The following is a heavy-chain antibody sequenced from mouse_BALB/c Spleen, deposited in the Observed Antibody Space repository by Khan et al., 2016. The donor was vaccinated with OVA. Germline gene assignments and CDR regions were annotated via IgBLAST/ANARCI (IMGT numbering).Heavy chain of an antibody. CDR3: ARQSYYSYNIMDY. CDR2: IWSDGST. Sequence: QVQLKESGPGLVAPSQSLSITCTISGFSLTNYGIHWVRQPPGKGLEWLVVIWSDGSTTYNSALKSRLSISKDNSKNQVFLKMNCLQTDDTAVYFCARQSYYSYNIMDYWGQGTSVTVSS. V-gene: IGHV2-6-1*01. J-gene: IGHJ4*01. CDR1: GFSLTNYG. D-gene: IGHD2-12*01.